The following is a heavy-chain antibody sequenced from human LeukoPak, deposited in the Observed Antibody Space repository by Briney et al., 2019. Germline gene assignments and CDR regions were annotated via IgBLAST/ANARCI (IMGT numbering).Heavy chain of an antibody. Sequence: GGSLRLSCAASGFPFSTYAMSWVRQAPGMRLEWVSSISDGGDSTHYADSVEGRFTISRDNSKNTLYLQMNSLRAEDTALYYCVKFFLPYLAGGTGSRWGQRTLVTVSS. J-gene: IGHJ4*02. CDR1: GFPFSTYA. CDR3: VKFFLPYLAGGTGSR. D-gene: IGHD3-10*01. CDR2: ISDGGDST. V-gene: IGHV3-23*01.